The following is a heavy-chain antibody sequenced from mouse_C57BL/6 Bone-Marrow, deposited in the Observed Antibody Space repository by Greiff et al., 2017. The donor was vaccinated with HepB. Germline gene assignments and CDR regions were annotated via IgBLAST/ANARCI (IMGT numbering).Heavy chain of an antibody. J-gene: IGHJ2*01. V-gene: IGHV1-59*01. CDR1: GYTFTSYW. Sequence: QVQLQQSGAELVRPGTSVKLSCKASGYTFTSYWMHWVKQTPGQGLEWIGVIDPSDSYTNYNQKFKGKATLTVDTSTSTAYMQISSLTSEDTAVYYCARHSSGYRYYVDYWGQGTTLTVSS. D-gene: IGHD3-2*02. CDR2: IDPSDSYT. CDR3: ARHSSGYRYYVDY.